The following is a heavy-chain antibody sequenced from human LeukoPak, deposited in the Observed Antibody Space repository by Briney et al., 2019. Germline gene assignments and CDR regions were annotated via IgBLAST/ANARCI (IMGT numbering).Heavy chain of an antibody. CDR3: ATHSRPGRKVGEYNWFDP. Sequence: PGGSLRLSCAASGFTFDDYAMHWVRQAPGKGLEWVSGISWNSGSIGYADSVKGRFTISRDNAKNSLYLQMNSLRSEDTAVYYCATHSRPGRKVGEYNWFDPWGQGTLVTVSS. D-gene: IGHD4-11*01. CDR2: ISWNSGSI. CDR1: GFTFDDYA. V-gene: IGHV3-9*01. J-gene: IGHJ5*02.